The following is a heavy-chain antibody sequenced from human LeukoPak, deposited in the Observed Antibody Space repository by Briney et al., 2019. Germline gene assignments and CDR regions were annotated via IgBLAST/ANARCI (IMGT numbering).Heavy chain of an antibody. Sequence: PGGSLRLSCAASGFTFSDYYMSWIRQAPGKGLEWVSYISSSGSTIYYADSVKGRFTISRDNAKNSLYLQMNSLRAEDTAMYYCASEDSSAYYSFHCWGQGTLVTVSS. CDR1: GFTFSDYY. CDR3: ASEDSSAYYSFHC. D-gene: IGHD3-22*01. CDR2: ISSSGSTI. J-gene: IGHJ4*02. V-gene: IGHV3-11*04.